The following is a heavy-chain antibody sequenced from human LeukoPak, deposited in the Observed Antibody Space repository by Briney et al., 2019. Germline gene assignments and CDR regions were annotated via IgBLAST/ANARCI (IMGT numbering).Heavy chain of an antibody. V-gene: IGHV1-18*01. D-gene: IGHD3-22*01. CDR3: ARGTGVGYYDTTGFDY. J-gene: IGHJ4*02. CDR1: GYTFTSYG. Sequence: ASVKVSCKASGYTFTSYGISWVRQAPGQGLEWMGWISAYNGNTNYAQKLQGRVTMTTDTSTSTAYMELRSLRSDDTAVYYCARGTGVGYYDTTGFDYWGQGTLVTVSS. CDR2: ISAYNGNT.